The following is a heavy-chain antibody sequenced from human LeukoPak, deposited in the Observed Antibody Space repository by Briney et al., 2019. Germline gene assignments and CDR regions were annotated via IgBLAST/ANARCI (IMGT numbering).Heavy chain of an antibody. CDR3: ARYSSSQGWFDP. J-gene: IGHJ5*02. CDR2: MYYSGSS. Sequence: SETLSLTCAVYGGSFSGYYWSWIRQPPGKGLEWIGVMYYSGSSSYNPSLKSRVTISVDTSKNQFPLRLTSVTAADTAVFYCARYSSSQGWFDPWGQGTLVTVSS. CDR1: GGSFSGYY. D-gene: IGHD2-2*01. V-gene: IGHV4-34*01.